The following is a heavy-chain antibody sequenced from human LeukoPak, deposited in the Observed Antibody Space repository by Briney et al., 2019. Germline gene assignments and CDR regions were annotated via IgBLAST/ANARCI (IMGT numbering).Heavy chain of an antibody. CDR2: IYHSGGT. Sequence: SETLSLTCTVSSYSISSGYYWGRIRQPPGKGLEWIGSIYHSGGTYYNPSLKSRVTISVDTSKNQFSLKLSSVTAADTAVYYCARGFGESDFDYWGQGTLVTVSS. V-gene: IGHV4-38-2*02. CDR3: ARGFGESDFDY. D-gene: IGHD3-10*01. CDR1: SYSISSGYY. J-gene: IGHJ4*02.